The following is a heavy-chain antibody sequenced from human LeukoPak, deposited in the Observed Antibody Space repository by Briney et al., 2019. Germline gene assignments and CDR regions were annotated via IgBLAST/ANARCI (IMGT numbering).Heavy chain of an antibody. Sequence: GGSLRLSCAASGFTFSTYAMSWVRQAPGKGLEWVCAISTGGDATFYADSVKGRFTVSRDNPKNTLSLQMNSLRGEDTAIYYCADHFPYCSRGSCSYFDHWGQGTLVTVSS. CDR2: ISTGGDAT. V-gene: IGHV3-23*01. D-gene: IGHD2-15*01. J-gene: IGHJ4*02. CDR3: ADHFPYCSRGSCSYFDH. CDR1: GFTFSTYA.